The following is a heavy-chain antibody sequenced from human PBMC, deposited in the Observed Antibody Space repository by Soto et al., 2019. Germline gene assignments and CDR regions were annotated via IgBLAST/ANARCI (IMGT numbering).Heavy chain of an antibody. J-gene: IGHJ4*02. Sequence: GASVKVSCKASGGTFSSYTISWVRQAPGQGLEWMGRIIPILGIANYAQKFQGRVTITADKSTSTAYMELSSLRSEDTAVYYCARPVAAQTVVGFDFWGQGLLVTVSS. D-gene: IGHD6-19*01. V-gene: IGHV1-69*02. CDR2: IIPILGIA. CDR1: GGTFSSYT. CDR3: ARPVAAQTVVGFDF.